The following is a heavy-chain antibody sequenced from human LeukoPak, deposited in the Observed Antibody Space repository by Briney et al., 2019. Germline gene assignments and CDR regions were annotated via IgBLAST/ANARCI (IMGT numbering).Heavy chain of an antibody. CDR3: ARGRIAARRYYYGMEV. D-gene: IGHD6-6*01. CDR2: INHSGST. Sequence: SETLSLTCAVYGGSFSGYYWSWIRQPPGKGLEWIGEINHSGSTNYNPSLKSRVTISVDTSKNQFSLKLSSATAADTAVYYCARGRIAARRYYYGMEVWGQGTTVTVSS. CDR1: GGSFSGYY. J-gene: IGHJ6*02. V-gene: IGHV4-34*01.